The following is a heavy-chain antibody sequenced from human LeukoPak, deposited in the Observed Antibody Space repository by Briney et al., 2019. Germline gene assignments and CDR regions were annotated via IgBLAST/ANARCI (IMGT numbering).Heavy chain of an antibody. CDR3: ARGTTVKFDY. J-gene: IGHJ4*02. Sequence: ASVKVSCKASGYTFTGYYMHWVRQAPGQGLEWMGWISAYNGNTNYAQKLQGRVTITTDTSTSTAYMELRSLRSDDTAVYYCARGTTVKFDYWGQGTLVTVSS. CDR2: ISAYNGNT. CDR1: GYTFTGYY. D-gene: IGHD4-11*01. V-gene: IGHV1-18*04.